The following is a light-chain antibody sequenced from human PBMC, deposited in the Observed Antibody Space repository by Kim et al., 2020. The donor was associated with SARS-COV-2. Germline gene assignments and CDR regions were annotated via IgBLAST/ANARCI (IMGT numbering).Light chain of an antibody. J-gene: IGKJ2*01. Sequence: SLSTGERATLSCRASQSVSSSYLVWYQQKPGQAPRLLIYGASSRATGIADRFSGSGSGTDFTLTISRLEPEDFAVYYCQQYGTSYTFGQGTKLEI. V-gene: IGKV3-20*01. CDR1: QSVSSSY. CDR3: QQYGTSYT. CDR2: GAS.